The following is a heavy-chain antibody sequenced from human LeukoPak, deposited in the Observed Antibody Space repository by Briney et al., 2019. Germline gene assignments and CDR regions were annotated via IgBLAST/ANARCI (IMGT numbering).Heavy chain of an antibody. J-gene: IGHJ4*02. CDR1: GFTFGNYD. D-gene: IGHD4-23*01. V-gene: IGHV3-48*02. Sequence: GGSLRLSCAASGFTFGNYDMNWVRQPPGKGLEWVSYITSSSRTINYADSVTGRFTVSRDNAKNSLFLQMDSLRDEDTAVYYCARPTTVALDYWGQGTLVTVSS. CDR2: ITSSSRTI. CDR3: ARPTTVALDY.